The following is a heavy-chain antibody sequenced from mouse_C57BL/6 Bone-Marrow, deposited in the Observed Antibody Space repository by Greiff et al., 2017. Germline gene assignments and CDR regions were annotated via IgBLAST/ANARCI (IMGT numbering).Heavy chain of an antibody. V-gene: IGHV1-85*01. CDR3: ARRSRYGAMDY. CDR1: GSTFTSYA. J-gene: IGHJ4*01. D-gene: IGHD1-1*01. Sequence: QVQLQQSGPELVKPGTSVKLSCKASGSTFTSYAINWVQQRPGQGLEWLGWICPSGGSTKYNAQFTGQATLPEDTSTSTAYMEHRRLTSEDAAVYFCARRSRYGAMDYWGQGTSVTVSS. CDR2: ICPSGGST.